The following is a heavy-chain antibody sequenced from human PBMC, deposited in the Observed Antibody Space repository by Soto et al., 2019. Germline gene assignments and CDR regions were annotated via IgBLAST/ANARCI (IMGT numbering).Heavy chain of an antibody. J-gene: IGHJ4*02. V-gene: IGHV1-46*01. CDR3: ARDLEGQALFDY. CDR1: GYTFTSYY. CDR2: INPSGGST. Sequence: ASVKVSCKASGYTFTSYYMHWVRQAPEQGLEWMGIINPSGGSTSYAQKFQGRVTMTRDTSTSTVYMELSSLRSEDTAVYYCARDLEGQALFDYWGQGTLVTVSS.